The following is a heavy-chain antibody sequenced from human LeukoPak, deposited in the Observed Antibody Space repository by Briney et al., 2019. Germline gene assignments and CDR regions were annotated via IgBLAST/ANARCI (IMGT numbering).Heavy chain of an antibody. V-gene: IGHV4-34*01. CDR2: INHSGST. CDR1: GGSFSGYY. Sequence: SETLSLTCAVYGGSFSGYYWSWIRQPPGKGLEWIGEINHSGSTNYNPSLKSRVTISVDTSKNQFSLKLSSVTAADTAVYYCARHGYSSGWYGLTNWFDPWGQGTLVTVSS. D-gene: IGHD6-19*01. J-gene: IGHJ5*02. CDR3: ARHGYSSGWYGLTNWFDP.